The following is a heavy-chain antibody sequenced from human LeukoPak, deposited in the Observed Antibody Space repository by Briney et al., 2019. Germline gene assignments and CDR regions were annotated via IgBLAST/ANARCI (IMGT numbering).Heavy chain of an antibody. CDR3: ARSSVWFGEPTLDY. CDR1: GGSFSGYY. D-gene: IGHD3-10*01. V-gene: IGHV4-34*01. CDR2: INHSGST. J-gene: IGHJ4*02. Sequence: PSETLSLTCAVYGGSFSGYYWSWIRQPPGKGLEWIGEINHSGSTNYNPSLKSRVTISVDTSKNQFSLKLSSVTAADTAVYYCARSSVWFGEPTLDYWGQGTLVTVSS.